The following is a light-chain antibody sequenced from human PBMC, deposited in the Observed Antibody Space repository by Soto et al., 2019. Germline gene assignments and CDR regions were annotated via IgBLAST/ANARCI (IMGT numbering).Light chain of an antibody. V-gene: IGKV1-5*03. CDR1: KVIVSW. J-gene: IGKJ2*01. CDR2: KAS. Sequence: DIKIPQSPSTLSASVEDEFTIICRPGKVIVSWLAWYQQKQGKAPNLLIYKASSLQSGVPSRFSGSGSGTEFTLTISSLQPDDFAAYYCQQYDSYPYTFGQGTKLEIK. CDR3: QQYDSYPYT.